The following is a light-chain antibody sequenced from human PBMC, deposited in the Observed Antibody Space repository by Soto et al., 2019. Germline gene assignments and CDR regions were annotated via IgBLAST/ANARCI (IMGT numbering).Light chain of an antibody. Sequence: QSALTQPASVSGSPGPSITISCTGTSSDVGAYYSVSWYQHHPGKAPKLIIYGVTNRPSGVSNRFSGSKSGNTASLTISGLQAEDEADYHGISYTSGSSHYVFRTGTKLTVL. CDR2: GVT. V-gene: IGLV2-14*01. J-gene: IGLJ1*01. CDR3: ISYTSGSSHYV. CDR1: SSDVGAYYS.